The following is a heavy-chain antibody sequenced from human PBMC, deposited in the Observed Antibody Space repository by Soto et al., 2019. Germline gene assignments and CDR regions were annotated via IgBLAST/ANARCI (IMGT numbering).Heavy chain of an antibody. V-gene: IGHV3-23*01. D-gene: IGHD3-16*02. Sequence: EVQLLESGGGLVQPGGSLRLSCAASGFTFSSYAMSWVRQAPGKGLEWVSAISGSGGSTYYADSVKGRFTISRDNSKNTLYLQMNSLRAEDTAVYYCAKDRSGVWGSYRPVDYWGQGTLVTVSS. J-gene: IGHJ4*02. CDR1: GFTFSSYA. CDR2: ISGSGGST. CDR3: AKDRSGVWGSYRPVDY.